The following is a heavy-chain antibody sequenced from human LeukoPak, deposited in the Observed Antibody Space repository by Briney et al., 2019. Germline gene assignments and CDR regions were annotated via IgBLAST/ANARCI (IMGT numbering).Heavy chain of an antibody. J-gene: IGHJ5*02. D-gene: IGHD6-13*01. CDR1: GGSISSSSYY. CDR2: IYYSGST. CDR3: ARHRRAAAGTGGWWFDP. V-gene: IGHV4-39*01. Sequence: ASETLSLTCTVSGGSISSSSYYWGWIRQPPGKGLEWIGSIYYSGSTYYNPSLKSRVTISVDTSKNQFSLKLSSVTAADTAVYYCARHRRAAAGTGGWWFDPWGQGTLVTVSS.